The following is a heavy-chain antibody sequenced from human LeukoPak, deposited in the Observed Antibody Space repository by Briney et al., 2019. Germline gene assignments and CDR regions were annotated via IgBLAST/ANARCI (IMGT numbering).Heavy chain of an antibody. Sequence: PGGSLRLSCETSGFTFSSYAMHWVRQAPGKGLEWVAVIWFDATTKYYGDSVRGRFTISRDNSKNTLYLQMNTLRVDDTAVYYCAKDGVSLVDFIGITWGQGTLVIVSS. V-gene: IGHV3-33*06. CDR3: AKDGVSLVDFIGIT. D-gene: IGHD3-16*01. J-gene: IGHJ5*02. CDR1: GFTFSSYA. CDR2: IWFDATTK.